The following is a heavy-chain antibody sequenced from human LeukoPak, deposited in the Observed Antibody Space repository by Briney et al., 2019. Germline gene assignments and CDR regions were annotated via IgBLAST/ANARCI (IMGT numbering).Heavy chain of an antibody. Sequence: PGGSLRLSCAASGFTFDDYAMHWVRQAPGKGLEWVSGISWNSGSIGYADSVKGRFTISRDNAKNSLYMQMDSLRAEDTALYYCAKATGAIVGSTDSIDYWGQGTLVTVSS. D-gene: IGHD6-13*01. V-gene: IGHV3-9*01. J-gene: IGHJ4*02. CDR1: GFTFDDYA. CDR3: AKATGAIVGSTDSIDY. CDR2: ISWNSGSI.